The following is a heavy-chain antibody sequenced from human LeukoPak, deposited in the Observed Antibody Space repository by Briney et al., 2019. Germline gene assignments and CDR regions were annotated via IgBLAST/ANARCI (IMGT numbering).Heavy chain of an antibody. CDR2: IYCSGST. CDR1: GGSISSYY. D-gene: IGHD3-10*01. J-gene: IGHJ5*02. V-gene: IGHV4-59*08. Sequence: SETLSLTCTVSGGSISSYYWSWIRQPPGRGLEWIGYIYCSGSTNYNPSLKSRVTISVDTSKNQSSLKLTSVTAADTAFYYCARQTYGSGNDHRVSWFDPWGQGTLVTVSS. CDR3: ARQTYGSGNDHRVSWFDP.